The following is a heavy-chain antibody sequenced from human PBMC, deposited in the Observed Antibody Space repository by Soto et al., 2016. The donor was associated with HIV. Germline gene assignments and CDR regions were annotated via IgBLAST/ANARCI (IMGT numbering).Heavy chain of an antibody. CDR1: GFTFSEYS. D-gene: IGHD3-16*01. J-gene: IGHJ3*01. V-gene: IGHV3-21*01. CDR2: ISSTSTYI. Sequence: EVQLVESGGGLVKPGESLRLSCAASGFTFSEYSMNWVRQAPGKGLEWISYISSTSTYIYDADSVKGRFTTSRDNARNSLYLQMNSLTAEDTAMYYCATLYYGFGGVEIDVWGQGTMVIVSS. CDR3: ATLYYGFGGVEIDV.